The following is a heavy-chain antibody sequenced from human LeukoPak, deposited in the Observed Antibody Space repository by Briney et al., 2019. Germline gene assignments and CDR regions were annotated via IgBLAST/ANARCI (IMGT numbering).Heavy chain of an antibody. Sequence: GGSLRLSCVASGFTFTHHGIHWVRQAPGKGLEWVAFIRSDGTNKYADSVKGRFTISRDNAKNSLYLQMNSLRAEDTAVYYCARDRAYYYGSGTFDYWGQGTLVTVSS. J-gene: IGHJ4*02. CDR3: ARDRAYYYGSGTFDY. D-gene: IGHD3-10*01. CDR2: IRSDGTNK. V-gene: IGHV3-30*02. CDR1: GFTFTHHG.